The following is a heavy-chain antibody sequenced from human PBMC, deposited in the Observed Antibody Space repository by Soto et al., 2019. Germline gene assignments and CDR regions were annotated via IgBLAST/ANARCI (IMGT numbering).Heavy chain of an antibody. CDR1: GYTFTAYY. CDR2: LNPNSGGT. V-gene: IGHV1-2*02. CDR3: ATTYYYDTSGYPESDAFDI. D-gene: IGHD3-22*01. J-gene: IGHJ3*02. Sequence: GSSVKVSCKASGYTFTAYYLHWVRQAPGQGLEWMGWLNPNSGGTNSAQKFRGRVTMTRDTSISTAYMELSRLRSDDTAFYYCATTYYYDTSGYPESDAFDIWGQGTMVTVSS.